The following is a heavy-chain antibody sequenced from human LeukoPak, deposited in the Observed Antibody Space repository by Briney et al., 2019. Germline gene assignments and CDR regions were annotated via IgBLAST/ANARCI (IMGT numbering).Heavy chain of an antibody. CDR1: GGSISSSS. Sequence: ETLSLTCTVSGGSISSSSYYWGWIRQPPGKGLEWVSYITSSSGTIYYADSVKGRFTISRDNAKNSLYLQMNSLRDEDTAVYYCARRVSTANTYSWFDPWGQGTPVTVSS. CDR3: ARRVSTANTYSWFDP. D-gene: IGHD2-21*02. V-gene: IGHV3-48*02. CDR2: ITSSSGTI. J-gene: IGHJ5*02.